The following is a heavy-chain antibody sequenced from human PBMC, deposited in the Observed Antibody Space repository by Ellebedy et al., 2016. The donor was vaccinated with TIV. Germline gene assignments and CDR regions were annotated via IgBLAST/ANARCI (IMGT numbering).Heavy chain of an antibody. Sequence: PGGSLRLSCAASGLTLSNAYMNWVRQAPGKGLEWVGRIKSESNGGTTDYIAPVEGRFTISRDDSKTTLYLQMNSLKTEDTAVYYCTTRDRWSPDAFDVWGQGTMVTVSS. CDR3: TTRDRWSPDAFDV. J-gene: IGHJ3*01. V-gene: IGHV3-15*07. D-gene: IGHD3-16*02. CDR2: IKSESNGGTT. CDR1: GLTLSNAY.